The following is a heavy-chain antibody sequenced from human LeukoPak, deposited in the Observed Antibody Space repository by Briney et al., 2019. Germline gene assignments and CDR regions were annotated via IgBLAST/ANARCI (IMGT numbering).Heavy chain of an antibody. J-gene: IGHJ6*02. CDR1: GYTFTGYY. Sequence: EASVKVSCKASGYTFTGYYMHWVRQAPGQGLEWMGWINPNSGGTNYAQKFQGRVTMTRDTSISTAYMELSRLRSDDTAVYYCARDYYDSSGSPYGMDVWGQGTTATVSS. CDR2: INPNSGGT. V-gene: IGHV1-2*02. CDR3: ARDYYDSSGSPYGMDV. D-gene: IGHD3-22*01.